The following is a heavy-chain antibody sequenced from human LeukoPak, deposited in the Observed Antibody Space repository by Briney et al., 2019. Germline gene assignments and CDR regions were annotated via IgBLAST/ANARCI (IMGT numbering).Heavy chain of an antibody. CDR3: ARSTGLRYYFDY. Sequence: SETLSLTCTVPGGSISSYYWSWIRQPPGKGLEWIGYIYYSGSTNYNPSLKSRATISVDTSKNQFSLKLSSVTAADTAVYYCARSTGLRYYFDYWGQGTLVTVSS. D-gene: IGHD3-10*01. CDR1: GGSISSYY. J-gene: IGHJ4*02. V-gene: IGHV4-59*01. CDR2: IYYSGST.